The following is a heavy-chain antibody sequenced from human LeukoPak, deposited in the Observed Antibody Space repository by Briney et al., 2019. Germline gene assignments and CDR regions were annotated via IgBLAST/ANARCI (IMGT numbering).Heavy chain of an antibody. CDR3: ARDVTGTTSTYYGMDV. CDR2: IIPIFGTA. J-gene: IGHJ6*02. V-gene: IGHV1-69*13. Sequence: ASVKVSCKASGGTFSSYAISWVRQAPGQGLEWMGGIIPIFGTANYAQKFQGRVTITADESTSTAYMELSSLRSEDTAVYYCARDVTGTTSTYYGMDVWGQGTTVTVSS. D-gene: IGHD1-7*01. CDR1: GGTFSSYA.